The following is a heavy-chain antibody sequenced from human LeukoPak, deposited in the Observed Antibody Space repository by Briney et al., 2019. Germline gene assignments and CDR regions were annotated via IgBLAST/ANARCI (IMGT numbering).Heavy chain of an antibody. Sequence: ASVKVSCKASGYTFTGYYMHWVRQAPGQGLEWMGWINPNSGGTNYAQKFQGRVTMTRDTYISTAYLELSRLRSDDTAVYYCARVDDTLLEYFQHWGQGTLVTVSS. CDR1: GYTFTGYY. V-gene: IGHV1-2*02. J-gene: IGHJ1*01. CDR2: INPNSGGT. D-gene: IGHD3-22*01. CDR3: ARVDDTLLEYFQH.